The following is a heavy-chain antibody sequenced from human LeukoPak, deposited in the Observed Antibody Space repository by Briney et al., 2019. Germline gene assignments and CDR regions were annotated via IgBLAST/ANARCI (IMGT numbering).Heavy chain of an antibody. CDR3: ARGSGHFTGILYYFDY. Sequence: ASVKVSCKASGYTFTGYYMHWVRQAPGQGLEWMGWNNPNSGGTNYAQKFQGRVTMTRDTSISTAYMELSRLRSDDTAVYYCARGSGHFTGILYYFDYWGQGTLVTVSS. CDR2: NNPNSGGT. D-gene: IGHD2-15*01. CDR1: GYTFTGYY. V-gene: IGHV1-2*02. J-gene: IGHJ4*02.